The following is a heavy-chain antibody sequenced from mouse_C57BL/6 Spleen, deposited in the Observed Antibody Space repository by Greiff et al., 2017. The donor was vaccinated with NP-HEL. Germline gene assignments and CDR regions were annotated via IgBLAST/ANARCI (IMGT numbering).Heavy chain of an antibody. D-gene: IGHD2-12*01. CDR2: INPSSGYT. CDR1: GYTFTSYW. CDR3: ASTTYFDY. J-gene: IGHJ2*01. Sequence: QVQLKQSGAELAKPGASVKLSCKASGYTFTSYWMHWVKQRPGQGLEWIGYINPSSGYTKYNQKFKDKATLTADKSSSTAYVQLSSLTYEDSAVYYCASTTYFDYWGQGTTLTVSS. V-gene: IGHV1-7*01.